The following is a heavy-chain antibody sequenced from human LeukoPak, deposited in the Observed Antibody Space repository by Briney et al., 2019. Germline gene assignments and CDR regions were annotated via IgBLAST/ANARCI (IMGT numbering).Heavy chain of an antibody. CDR3: AARYSGYDFGRYDY. Sequence: PGGSLRLSCAASGFTFDDYAMHWVRQAPGKGLEWVSGISWNSGSIGYADSVKGRFTISRDNSKNTLYLQMNSLRAEDTAVYYCAARYSGYDFGRYDYWGQGTLVTVSS. V-gene: IGHV3-9*01. D-gene: IGHD5-12*01. CDR1: GFTFDDYA. CDR2: ISWNSGSI. J-gene: IGHJ4*02.